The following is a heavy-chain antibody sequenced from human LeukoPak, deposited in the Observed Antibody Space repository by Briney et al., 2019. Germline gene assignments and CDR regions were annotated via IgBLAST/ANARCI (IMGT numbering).Heavy chain of an antibody. V-gene: IGHV3-48*01. CDR1: GFIFSRDS. D-gene: IGHD3-22*01. Sequence: GGSLRLSCAASGFIFSRDSMNWVRQAPGKGLEWVAYINGGGSPIYYADSVRGRFTISRDNAKNSLYLQMNSLRAEDTAVYYCAKEGEGHITMKALLTRDLDYWGQGTLVTVSS. CDR3: AKEGEGHITMKALLTRDLDY. J-gene: IGHJ4*02. CDR2: INGGGSPI.